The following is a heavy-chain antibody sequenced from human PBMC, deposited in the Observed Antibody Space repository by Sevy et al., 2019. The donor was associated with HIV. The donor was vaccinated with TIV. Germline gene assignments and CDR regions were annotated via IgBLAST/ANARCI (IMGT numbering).Heavy chain of an antibody. D-gene: IGHD5-12*01. J-gene: IGHJ4*02. V-gene: IGHV3-23*01. Sequence: GESLKISCAASGFTFSNYAMSWVRQAPGKGLEWVSAISGSGGRIYYADSVKGRFTISRDNSKNTRYLQMNSLRAEDTAVYYCATEGLSGYDAPFAYWGQGTLVTVSS. CDR2: ISGSGGRI. CDR3: ATEGLSGYDAPFAY. CDR1: GFTFSNYA.